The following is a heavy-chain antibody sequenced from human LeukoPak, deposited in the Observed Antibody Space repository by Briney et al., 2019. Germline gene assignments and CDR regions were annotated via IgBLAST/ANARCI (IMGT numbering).Heavy chain of an antibody. V-gene: IGHV4-39*07. D-gene: IGHD3-10*01. J-gene: IGHJ5*02. CDR3: ARGPASGSNFAWFDP. CDR2: INHSGST. Sequence: PSETLSLTCTVSGGSISNSVYYWGWIRQPPGKGLEWIGEINHSGSTNYNPSLKSRVTISVDMSKNQFSLKLSSVTAADTAVYYCARGPASGSNFAWFDPWGQGTLVTVSS. CDR1: GGSISNSVYY.